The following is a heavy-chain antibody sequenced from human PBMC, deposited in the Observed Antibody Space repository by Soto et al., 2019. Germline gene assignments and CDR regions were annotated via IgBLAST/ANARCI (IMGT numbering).Heavy chain of an antibody. Sequence: PSETLSLTCTVSGSSISTSSYHWGWIRQPPGKGLEWIASIYYSGSTYYNPSLKSRVTISVDTSKNQFSLKLSSVTAADTAVYYCARSIVVVPAAIALTETPYYYYGMAVWGQGTTVPVSS. D-gene: IGHD2-2*01. CDR3: ARSIVVVPAAIALTETPYYYYGMAV. J-gene: IGHJ6*02. CDR2: IYYSGST. V-gene: IGHV4-39*01. CDR1: GSSISTSSYH.